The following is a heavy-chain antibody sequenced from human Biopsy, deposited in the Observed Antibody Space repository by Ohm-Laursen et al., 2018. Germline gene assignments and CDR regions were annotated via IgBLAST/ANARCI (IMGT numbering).Heavy chain of an antibody. CDR1: GFSFTSYT. D-gene: IGHD3-10*01. V-gene: IGHV3-21*01. J-gene: IGHJ6*02. Sequence: SLRLSCAAAGFSFTSYTMNWVRQVPGKGLEWVSSITSRSGYKYYADSVKGRFTISRDNAKNSLYLQMNSLRAEDTAVYSCASLGLVWFGELLSVPFGMDVWGQGTTVTVSS. CDR3: ASLGLVWFGELLSVPFGMDV. CDR2: ITSRSGYK.